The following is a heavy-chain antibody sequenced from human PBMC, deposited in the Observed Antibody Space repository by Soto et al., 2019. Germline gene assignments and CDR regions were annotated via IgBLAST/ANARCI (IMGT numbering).Heavy chain of an antibody. J-gene: IGHJ6*02. CDR3: ARKLDLRGSYYYYYDMDV. Sequence: ASVKVSCKASGYTFTDYYMHWVRQAPGQGLEWMGWINPNSGGTNYAQKFQGRVTMTRDTSISTAYMELSRLRSDDTAVYYCARKLDLRGSYYYYYDMDVWGQGTTV. D-gene: IGHD1-7*01. V-gene: IGHV1-2*02. CDR2: INPNSGGT. CDR1: GYTFTDYY.